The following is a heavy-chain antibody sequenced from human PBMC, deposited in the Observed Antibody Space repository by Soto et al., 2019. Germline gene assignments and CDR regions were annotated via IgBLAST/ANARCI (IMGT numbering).Heavy chain of an antibody. Sequence: SETLSLTCTVSGGSITSAGYYWTWIRQHPGKGLEWIACIYYSGTTSYSPSLRSRLTISVDTSKSQFSLKLTSGTAADTAVYYCAREHQRVPLGSYFHSWGQGTLVTVSS. CDR1: GGSITSAGYY. CDR2: IYYSGTT. J-gene: IGHJ4*02. CDR3: AREHQRVPLGSYFHS. V-gene: IGHV4-31*03.